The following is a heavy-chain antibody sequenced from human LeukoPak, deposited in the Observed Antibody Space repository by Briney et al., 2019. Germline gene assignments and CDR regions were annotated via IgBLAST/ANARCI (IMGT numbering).Heavy chain of an antibody. Sequence: SETLSLTCAVYGGSFSGYYWSWIRQPPGKGLEWIGEINHSGSTNYNPSLKSRVTISVDTSKNQFSLKLSSVTAADTAVYYCARGPPIVATIHYYYYSMDVWGQGTTVTVSS. CDR2: INHSGST. J-gene: IGHJ6*02. CDR3: ARGPPIVATIHYYYYSMDV. CDR1: GGSFSGYY. D-gene: IGHD5-12*01. V-gene: IGHV4-34*01.